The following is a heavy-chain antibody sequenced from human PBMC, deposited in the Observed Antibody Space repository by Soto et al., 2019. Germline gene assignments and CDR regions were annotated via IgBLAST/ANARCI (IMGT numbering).Heavy chain of an antibody. V-gene: IGHV4-59*01. CDR3: AREQGSGGSWNLVY. CDR1: GGSISSYY. CDR2: IYYSGST. Sequence: QVQLQESGPGLVKPSETLSLTCTVSGGSISSYYWSWIRQPPGKGLEWIGYIYYSGSTNYNPSLKSRVTISVDTSKNQFSLKLSSVTAADTAVYYCAREQGSGGSWNLVYWGQGTLVTVSS. J-gene: IGHJ4*02. D-gene: IGHD2-15*01.